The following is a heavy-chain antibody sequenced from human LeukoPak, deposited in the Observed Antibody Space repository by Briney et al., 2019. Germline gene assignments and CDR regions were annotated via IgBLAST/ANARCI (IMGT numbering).Heavy chain of an antibody. V-gene: IGHV4-39*07. D-gene: IGHD2-8*01. Sequence: SETLSLTCTVSGGSISSSSYYWGWIRQPPGKGLEWIGSIYYSGSTYYNPSLKSRVTISVDTSKNQFSLKLSSVTAADTAVYYCARASREIVLMVYAIYFDYWGQGTLVTVSS. CDR2: IYYSGST. J-gene: IGHJ4*02. CDR3: ARASREIVLMVYAIYFDY. CDR1: GGSISSSSYY.